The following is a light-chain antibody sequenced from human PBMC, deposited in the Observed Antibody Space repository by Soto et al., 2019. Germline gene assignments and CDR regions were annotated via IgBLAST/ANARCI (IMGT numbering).Light chain of an antibody. J-gene: IGKJ4*01. CDR2: DTS. CDR3: QQFNNYPLT. V-gene: IGKV1D-13*01. CDR1: QGIGSA. Sequence: IPLTQSPSSLSASVGDRVTITCRASQGIGSALAWYQQKPGKAPNLLIFDTSSLETGIPSRFGGSGFGTDFTLTISSLQPEDFATYYCQQFNNYPLTFGGGTKVEIK.